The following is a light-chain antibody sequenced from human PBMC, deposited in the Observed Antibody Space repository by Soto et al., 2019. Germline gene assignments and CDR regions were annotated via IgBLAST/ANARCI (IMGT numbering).Light chain of an antibody. CDR1: SSDVGGFNS. V-gene: IGLV2-14*01. CDR2: EIT. J-gene: IGLJ3*02. CDR3: SSYTTSGTRV. Sequence: QSALTQPASVSGSPGQSITISCTGTSSDVGGFNSVSWYQQHPGKAPKLITYEITSRPSGISDRFSGSKSGNTASLTISGLHVDDEANYYCSSYTTSGTRVFGGGTKLTVL.